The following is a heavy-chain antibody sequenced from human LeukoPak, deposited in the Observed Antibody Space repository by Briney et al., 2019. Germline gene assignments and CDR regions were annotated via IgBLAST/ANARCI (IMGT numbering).Heavy chain of an antibody. V-gene: IGHV1-2*02. CDR1: GYTFSGYY. Sequence: VKVSCKSSGYTFSGYYIHGVRQAPGQVLEWMGGINAKSGGTNYAQMFQGRVTMTRDTSISTAYMELSSLRSDDTAVYYCARGSESGSYYSGYDGSFDFWGQGTMVTVSS. CDR3: ARGSESGSYYSGYDGSFDF. D-gene: IGHD1-26*01. CDR2: INAKSGGT. J-gene: IGHJ3*01.